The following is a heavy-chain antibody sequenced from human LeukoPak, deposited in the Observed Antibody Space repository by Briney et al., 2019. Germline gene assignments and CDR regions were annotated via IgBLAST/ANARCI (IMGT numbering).Heavy chain of an antibody. V-gene: IGHV3-23*01. CDR2: ISGSGGST. Sequence: PGGSLRLSCAASGFTFSTYAVSWVRQAPGKGLEWVSAISGSGGSTYFADSVKGRFTISRDNSKNTLYLQMNSLRPEDTAVYYCAKDKARAADYYFDYWGHGTLVTVSS. D-gene: IGHD6-13*01. J-gene: IGHJ4*01. CDR1: GFTFSTYA. CDR3: AKDKARAADYYFDY.